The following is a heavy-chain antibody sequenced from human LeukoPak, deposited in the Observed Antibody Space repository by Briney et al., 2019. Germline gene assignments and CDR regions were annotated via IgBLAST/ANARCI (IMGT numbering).Heavy chain of an antibody. D-gene: IGHD4-17*01. V-gene: IGHV3-9*03. J-gene: IGHJ4*02. CDR3: AKGMTTVTSNFDY. CDR1: GFTFDDYA. CDR2: ISWNSGSI. Sequence: GRSLRLSCAASGFTFDDYAMHWVRQAPGKGLEWVSGISWNSGSIGYADSVKDRFTISRDNAKNSLYLQMNSLRAEDMALYYCAKGMTTVTSNFDYWGQGTLVTVSS.